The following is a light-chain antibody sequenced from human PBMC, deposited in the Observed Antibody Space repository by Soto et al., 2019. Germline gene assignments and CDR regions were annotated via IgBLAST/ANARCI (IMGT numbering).Light chain of an antibody. CDR1: QGISSA. J-gene: IGKJ4*01. CDR2: DAS. Sequence: AIQLTQSPSSLSASVGDRVTITCRASQGISSALAWYQQKPGKAPKLLIYDASSLESGVPSRFSGSGSGTDFTLTISSLQPEDFATYYCQQSNSYPRSLTFGGGTKVEIK. V-gene: IGKV1-13*02. CDR3: QQSNSYPRSLT.